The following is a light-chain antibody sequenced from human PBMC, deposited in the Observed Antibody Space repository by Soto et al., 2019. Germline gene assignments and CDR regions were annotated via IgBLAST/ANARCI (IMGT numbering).Light chain of an antibody. CDR3: SLYYSDFRV. CDR1: TGGVTSGHY. V-gene: IGLV7-46*01. Sequence: QAVVTQEPSLTVSPGGTVTLTCASSTGGVTSGHYPHWLQQKPGQAPRTLIYDTSNTHSWTPARFSGSLLGDKAALTLSGAQAEDEAEYYCSLYYSDFRVFGGGTQLTVL. J-gene: IGLJ3*02. CDR2: DTS.